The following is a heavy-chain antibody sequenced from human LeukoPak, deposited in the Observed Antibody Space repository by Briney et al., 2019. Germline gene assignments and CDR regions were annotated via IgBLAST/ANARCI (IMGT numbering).Heavy chain of an antibody. D-gene: IGHD3-16*01. J-gene: IGHJ4*02. CDR1: GYSLGKNYY. Sequence: SETLSLTCAVSGYSLGKNYYWGWIRQPPGKGLEWIGRIYGTGSTSYNPSLMNRVTMSVDTSKNHFSLKLASVTAADTAVYYCARYDSRGSASTRFDYWGQGILVTISS. V-gene: IGHV4-38-2*01. CDR3: ARYDSRGSASTRFDY. CDR2: IYGTGST.